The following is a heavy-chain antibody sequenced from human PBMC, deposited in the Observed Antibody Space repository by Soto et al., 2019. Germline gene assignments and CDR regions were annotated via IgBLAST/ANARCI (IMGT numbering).Heavy chain of an antibody. CDR3: TRPNNELRFYSYNGIDV. D-gene: IGHD5-12*01. CDR2: IRSKTNNYAT. Sequence: EVQLVESGGGLVQPGGSLKLSCAASGLTFSDSAIRWVRQASGKGLEWVGRIRSKTNNYATTYAASVKGRFTISRDDSKNTAYLQMNSLKTEDTAVYYCTRPNNELRFYSYNGIDVWGQGTTVTVSS. V-gene: IGHV3-73*02. J-gene: IGHJ6*02. CDR1: GLTFSDSA.